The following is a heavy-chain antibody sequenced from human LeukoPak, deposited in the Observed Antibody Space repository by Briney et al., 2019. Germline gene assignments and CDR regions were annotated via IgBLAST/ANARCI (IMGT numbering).Heavy chain of an antibody. D-gene: IGHD3-16*01. CDR1: GGSISSYY. CDR3: ARSVSGSWGGLDY. V-gene: IGHV4-59*08. J-gene: IGHJ4*02. CDR2: ISYSGST. Sequence: PSETLSLTCTVSGGSISSYYWSWIRQPPGKGLEWIGYISYSGSTNYNPSLKSRVTISVDTSKNQFSLKLSSVTAADTAVYYCARSVSGSWGGLDYWGQGTLVTVSS.